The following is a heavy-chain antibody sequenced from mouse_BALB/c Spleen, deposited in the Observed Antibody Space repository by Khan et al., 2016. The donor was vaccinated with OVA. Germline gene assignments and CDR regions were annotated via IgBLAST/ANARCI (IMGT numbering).Heavy chain of an antibody. CDR3: ARNNYCAYAMDY. CDR2: ISYSVRT. CDR1: GYSITSGYA. D-gene: IGHD1-1*01. J-gene: IGHJ4*01. V-gene: IGHV3-2*02. Sequence: EVELVESGPGLVKPSQSLSLTCTVTGYSITSGYAWNWIRQFPGNKLEWMGYISYSVRTSYNPSLKSRISITRDPSKNQFFLQLNSVTTEDTATYYCARNNYCAYAMDYWGQGTSVTVSS.